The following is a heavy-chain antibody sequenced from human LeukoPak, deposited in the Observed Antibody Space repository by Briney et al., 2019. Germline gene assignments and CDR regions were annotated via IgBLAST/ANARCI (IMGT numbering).Heavy chain of an antibody. CDR2: IIPIFGTA. V-gene: IGHV1-69*05. CDR3: AREVAGEAGD. J-gene: IGHJ4*02. CDR1: GGTFSSYA. Sequence: SVKVSCKASGGTFSSYAISWVRQAPGQGLEWMGRIIPIFGTANYAQTFQGRVTITTDESTSTAYMELSSLRSEDTAVYYCAREVAGEAGDWGQGTLVTVSS. D-gene: IGHD6-19*01.